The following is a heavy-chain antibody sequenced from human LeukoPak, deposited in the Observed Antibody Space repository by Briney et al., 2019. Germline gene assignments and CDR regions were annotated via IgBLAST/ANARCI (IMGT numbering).Heavy chain of an antibody. CDR3: ARSSGYLFDP. CDR2: IYSSGNT. Sequence: SETLSLTCAVSGASISSSNYYWGWVRQSPGKGLEWIGNIYSSGNTYYNASLKSRVSISVDTSKNQFSLKLSSVSAADTAVYYCARSSGYLFDPWGQGILVTVSS. J-gene: IGHJ5*02. V-gene: IGHV4-39*01. CDR1: GASISSSNYY. D-gene: IGHD3-22*01.